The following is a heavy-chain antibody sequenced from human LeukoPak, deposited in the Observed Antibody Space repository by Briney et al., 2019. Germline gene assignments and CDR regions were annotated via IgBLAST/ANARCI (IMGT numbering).Heavy chain of an antibody. D-gene: IGHD6-25*01. CDR1: GFTFDDYT. J-gene: IGHJ6*02. Sequence: GRSLRLSCAASGFTFDDYTMHWVRQAPGKGLEWVSLISWDGGSTYYADSVKGRFTISRDNSKNSLYLQMNSLRTEDTALYYCAKDGGAGYYYYGMDVWGQGTTVTVSS. CDR2: ISWDGGST. CDR3: AKDGGAGYYYYGMDV. V-gene: IGHV3-43*01.